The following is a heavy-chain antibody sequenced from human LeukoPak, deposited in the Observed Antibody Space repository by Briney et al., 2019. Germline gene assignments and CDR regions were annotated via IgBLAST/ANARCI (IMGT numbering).Heavy chain of an antibody. CDR1: GFAFSIYR. D-gene: IGHD2-8*02. CDR3: ARDRGYTRTNTGGYPVFDL. Sequence: GESLRLSCEASGFAFSIYRMNWVRQAPGKGLEWVSYIHLSGTPTHYADPVKGRFSISRDNVKNSLYLQMDNLRAEDTAVYYCARDRGYTRTNTGGYPVFDLWGQGTLVTVSS. CDR2: IHLSGTPT. V-gene: IGHV3-48*04. J-gene: IGHJ4*02.